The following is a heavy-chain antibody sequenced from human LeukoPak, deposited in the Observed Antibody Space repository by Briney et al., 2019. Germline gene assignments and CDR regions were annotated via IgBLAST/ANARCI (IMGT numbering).Heavy chain of an antibody. CDR1: GYTFTSYG. Sequence: GASVKVSCKASGYTFTSYGISWVRQAPGQGLEWMGWISGYNGNTNYAQELQGRVTMTTDTSTSTAYMELRSLRSDDTAVYYCAREGRATIEQQLPSIDAFDIWGQGTMVTVSS. V-gene: IGHV1-18*01. CDR3: AREGRATIEQQLPSIDAFDI. D-gene: IGHD6-13*01. J-gene: IGHJ3*02. CDR2: ISGYNGNT.